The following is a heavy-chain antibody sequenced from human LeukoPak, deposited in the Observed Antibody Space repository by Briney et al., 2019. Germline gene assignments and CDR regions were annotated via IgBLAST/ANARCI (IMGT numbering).Heavy chain of an antibody. Sequence: PGGSLRLSCVASGFTFSSSWMSWVRQAPGKGLEWVANIKQDGSEKYYVDSVKGRFTISRDNAKSSLFLQMNSLRAEDTAVYYCASGRVTNHHWGQGTLVTVSS. CDR3: ASGRVTNHH. CDR1: GFTFSSSW. J-gene: IGHJ5*02. D-gene: IGHD1-14*01. CDR2: IKQDGSEK. V-gene: IGHV3-7*01.